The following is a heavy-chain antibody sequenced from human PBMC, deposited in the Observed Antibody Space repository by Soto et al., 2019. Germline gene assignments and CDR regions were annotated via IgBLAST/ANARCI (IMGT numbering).Heavy chain of an antibody. CDR3: ARDSVAAAAGHNWFDP. V-gene: IGHV1-69*12. J-gene: IGHJ5*02. CDR1: GGTVSSYA. CDR2: IISIFGTA. D-gene: IGHD6-25*01. Sequence: QVQLVQSGAEVKKPGSSVKVSCKASGGTVSSYAISWVRQAPGQGLEWMGGIISIFGTANYAQKFQGRVTIIADESTSTAYMELSSLRSEDTAVYYCARDSVAAAAGHNWFDPWGQGTLVTVSS.